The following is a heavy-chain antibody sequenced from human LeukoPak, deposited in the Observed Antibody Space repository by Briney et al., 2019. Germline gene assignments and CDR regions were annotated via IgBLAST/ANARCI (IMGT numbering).Heavy chain of an antibody. V-gene: IGHV3-53*01. J-gene: IGHJ1*01. CDR1: GFIVSSNY. D-gene: IGHD4-17*01. CDR2: IYGGGST. Sequence: GGSLRLSCAASGFIVSSNYVNWVRQAPGKGLEWVSVIYGGGSTYYADSVKGRFTISRDNSKNTLYLQMNSLRVEDTAVYYCASGGHGYGDSGAHWGQGTLVTVSP. CDR3: ASGGHGYGDSGAH.